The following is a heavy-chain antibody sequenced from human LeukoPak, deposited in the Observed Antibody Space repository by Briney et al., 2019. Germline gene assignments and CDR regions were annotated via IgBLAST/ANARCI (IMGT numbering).Heavy chain of an antibody. V-gene: IGHV4-59*01. CDR2: IYYTGTT. D-gene: IGHD4-17*01. Sequence: SETLSLTCTVSGGSISSYCWSWIRQPPGKGLEWIGYIYYTGTTNYNPSLKSRVTISVDTSKNQFSLRLSSVTAADTAVYYCASKSSDHGELRFDYWGQGTLVTVSS. CDR1: GGSISSYC. CDR3: ASKSSDHGELRFDY. J-gene: IGHJ4*02.